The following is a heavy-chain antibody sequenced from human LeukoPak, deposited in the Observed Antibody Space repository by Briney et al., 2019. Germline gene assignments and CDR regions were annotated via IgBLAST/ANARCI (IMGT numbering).Heavy chain of an antibody. CDR3: TTVTALYYFDY. CDR2: IYHSGST. CDR1: GGSVSSGSYY. D-gene: IGHD4-17*01. V-gene: IGHV4-30-2*01. Sequence: SETLSLTCTVSGGSVSSGSYYWSWIRQPPGKGLEWIGYIYHSGSTYYNPSLKSRVTISVDRSKNQFSLKLSSVTAADTAVYYCTTVTALYYFDYWGQGTLVTVSS. J-gene: IGHJ4*02.